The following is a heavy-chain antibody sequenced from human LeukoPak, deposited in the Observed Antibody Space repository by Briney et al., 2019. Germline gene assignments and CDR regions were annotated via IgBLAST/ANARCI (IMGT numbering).Heavy chain of an antibody. CDR2: IYHSGST. J-gene: IGHJ4*02. Sequence: SETLSLTCTVSGYSISSGYYWGWIRQPPGKGLEWIGSIYHSGSTYYNPSLKSRVTISVDTSKSQFSLKLSSVTAADTAVYYCARGCSTSCLIKDWGQGTLVTVSS. D-gene: IGHD2-2*01. CDR1: GYSISSGYY. CDR3: ARGCSTSCLIKD. V-gene: IGHV4-38-2*02.